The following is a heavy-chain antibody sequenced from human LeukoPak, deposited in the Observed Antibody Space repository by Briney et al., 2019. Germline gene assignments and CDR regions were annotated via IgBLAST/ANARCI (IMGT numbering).Heavy chain of an antibody. J-gene: IGHJ4*02. V-gene: IGHV3-48*02. CDR1: GFSAGSKY. Sequence: GGSLRLSCAVSGFSAGSKYMTWVRQAPGKGLEWVSYISSSSSTIYYADSVKGRFTISRDNAKNSLYLQMNSLRDEDTAVYYCARDWDKNDYGDPGYFDYWGQGTLVTVSS. D-gene: IGHD4-17*01. CDR2: ISSSSSTI. CDR3: ARDWDKNDYGDPGYFDY.